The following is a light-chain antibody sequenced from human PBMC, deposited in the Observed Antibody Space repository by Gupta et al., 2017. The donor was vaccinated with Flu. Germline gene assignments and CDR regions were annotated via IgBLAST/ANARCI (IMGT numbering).Light chain of an antibody. J-gene: IGLJ1*01. Sequence: QSALTQPPSVSGSPGQSVTISCTGTSSDIGTYNRVSWYQQPPGTAPKLMIYEVSNRPSGVPDRFSESKSGNTASLTISGLQGEDEADYYCSSYTSSYTYVFGTGTKVTVL. CDR3: SSYTSSYTYV. V-gene: IGLV2-18*02. CDR2: EVS. CDR1: SSDIGTYNR.